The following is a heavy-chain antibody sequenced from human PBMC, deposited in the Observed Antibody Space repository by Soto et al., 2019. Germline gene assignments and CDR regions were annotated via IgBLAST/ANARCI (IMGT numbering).Heavy chain of an antibody. CDR1: GYTLTELS. D-gene: IGHD2-8*01. V-gene: IGHV1-24*01. CDR2: FDPEDGET. Sequence: ASVKVSCKVSGYTLTELSMHWVRQAPGKGLEWMGGFDPEDGETIYAQKFQGRVTMTEDTSTDTAYMELSSLRSEDTAVYYCATQRMVYAINWSDSWGQGTLVTVSS. J-gene: IGHJ5*01. CDR3: ATQRMVYAINWSDS.